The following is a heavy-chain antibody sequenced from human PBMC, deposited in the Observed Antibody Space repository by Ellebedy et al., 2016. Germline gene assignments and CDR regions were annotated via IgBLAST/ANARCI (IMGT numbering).Heavy chain of an antibody. CDR3: AKRWSRTISYAFEI. V-gene: IGHV3-23*01. CDR1: GFTFSSYA. Sequence: GGSLRLXXAASGFTFSSYAMSWVRQAPGKGLEWVSAISGSGGSTYYADSVKGRFTISRDNSKNTLYLQMNSLRAEDTAVYYCAKRWSRTISYAFEIWGQGTMVTVSS. J-gene: IGHJ3*02. D-gene: IGHD2-15*01. CDR2: ISGSGGST.